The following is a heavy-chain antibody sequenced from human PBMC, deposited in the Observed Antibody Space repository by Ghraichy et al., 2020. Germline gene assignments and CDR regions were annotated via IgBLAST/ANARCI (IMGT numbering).Heavy chain of an antibody. CDR3: ARQTYSSGWYTDY. D-gene: IGHD6-19*01. J-gene: IGHJ4*02. Sequence: SETLSLTCTVSGGSISSSSYYWGWIRQPPGKGLEWIGSIYYSESTYYNPSLKSRVTMSVDTSKNQFSLKLNSVTAADTAVYYCARQTYSSGWYTDYWGQGTLVTVSS. V-gene: IGHV4-39*01. CDR2: IYYSEST. CDR1: GGSISSSSYY.